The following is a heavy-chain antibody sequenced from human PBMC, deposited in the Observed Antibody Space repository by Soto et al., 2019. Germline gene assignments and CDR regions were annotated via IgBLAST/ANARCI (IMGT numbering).Heavy chain of an antibody. CDR1: GFTFSSYA. V-gene: IGHV3-30-3*01. Sequence: QVQLVESGGGVVQPGRSLRLSCAASGFTFSSYAMHWVRQAPGKGLEWVAVISYDGSNKYYADSVKGRFTISRDNSKNTRYLQMNSLRAEDTAVYYCARDLYPTTTNWFDPWGQGTLVTVSS. CDR2: ISYDGSNK. J-gene: IGHJ5*02. CDR3: ARDLYPTTTNWFDP. D-gene: IGHD4-17*01.